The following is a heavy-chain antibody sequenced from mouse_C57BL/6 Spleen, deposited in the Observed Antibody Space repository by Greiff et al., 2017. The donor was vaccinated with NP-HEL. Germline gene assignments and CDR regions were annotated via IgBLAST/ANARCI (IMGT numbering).Heavy chain of an antibody. Sequence: EVQLQQSGPELVKPGASVKISCKASGYTFTDYYMNWVKQSHGKSLEWIGDINPNNGGTSYNQKFKGKATLTVDKSSSTAYMELRSLTSEDSAVYYCASRDDYGYFDVWGTGTTVTVSS. J-gene: IGHJ1*03. CDR2: INPNNGGT. V-gene: IGHV1-26*01. CDR3: ASRDDYGYFDV. D-gene: IGHD2-3*01. CDR1: GYTFTDYY.